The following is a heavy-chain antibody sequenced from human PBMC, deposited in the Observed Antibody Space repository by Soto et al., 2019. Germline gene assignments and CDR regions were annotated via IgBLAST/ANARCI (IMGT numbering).Heavy chain of an antibody. Sequence: SVKVSCKDSGYTLTELSMHWVRQAPGQGLEWMGGIIPIFGTANYAQKFQGRVTITADESTSTAYMELSSLRSEDTAVYYCAREGGREAAAPFDYWGQGTLVTVSS. CDR3: AREGGREAAAPFDY. V-gene: IGHV1-69*13. CDR1: GYTLTELS. D-gene: IGHD6-13*01. J-gene: IGHJ4*02. CDR2: IIPIFGTA.